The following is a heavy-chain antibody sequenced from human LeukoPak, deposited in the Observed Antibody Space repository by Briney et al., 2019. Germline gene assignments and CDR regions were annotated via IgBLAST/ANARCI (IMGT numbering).Heavy chain of an antibody. Sequence: GGSLRLSCAASGFTFSSYSMNWVRQAPGKGLEWVSSISSSSSYIYYADSVKGRFTISRDNAKNSLYLQMNSLRAEDTAVYYCASDILTGYYIEWGQGTLVTVSS. J-gene: IGHJ4*02. CDR3: ASDILTGYYIE. CDR1: GFTFSSYS. CDR2: ISSSSSYI. V-gene: IGHV3-21*01. D-gene: IGHD3-9*01.